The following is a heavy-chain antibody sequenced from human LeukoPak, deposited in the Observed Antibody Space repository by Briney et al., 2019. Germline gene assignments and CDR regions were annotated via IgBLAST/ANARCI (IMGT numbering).Heavy chain of an antibody. V-gene: IGHV5-51*01. Sequence: GESLQISCKGSGYSFTSYWIGWVRQVPGKGLEWMGIISPGDSDTRYSPSFQGQVTISADKSISTAYLQWSSLRASDTAMYYCARRPRFGSGSYLYYFDYWGQGTLVTVSS. J-gene: IGHJ4*02. CDR1: GYSFTSYW. CDR3: ARRPRFGSGSYLYYFDY. D-gene: IGHD3-10*01. CDR2: ISPGDSDT.